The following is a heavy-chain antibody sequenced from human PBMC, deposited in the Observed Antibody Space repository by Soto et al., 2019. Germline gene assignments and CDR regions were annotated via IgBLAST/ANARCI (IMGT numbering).Heavy chain of an antibody. D-gene: IGHD4-17*01. Sequence: SVKVSCKASGGTFSSYAIHWVRQAPGQGLEWLGKIIPSYDRTNYAQKFQGRVTVTADTYTTTAYMELSSLRSDGTAVYYCARDPSNDYGGDTFDYWGQGTLVTVSS. CDR1: GGTFSSYA. CDR2: IIPSYDRT. V-gene: IGHV1-69*04. J-gene: IGHJ4*02. CDR3: ARDPSNDYGGDTFDY.